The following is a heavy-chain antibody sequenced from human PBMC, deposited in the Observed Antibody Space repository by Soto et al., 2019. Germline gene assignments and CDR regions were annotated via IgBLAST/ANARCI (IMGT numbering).Heavy chain of an antibody. CDR3: ARGPSGDKVDY. CDR2: IYYSGST. V-gene: IGHV4-39*01. J-gene: IGHJ4*02. D-gene: IGHD7-27*01. CDR1: GGSISSSSYY. Sequence: SETLSLTCTVSGGSISSSSYYWGWIRQPPGKGLEWIGSIYYSGSTYYNPSLKSRVTISVDTSKNQFSLKLSSVSVADTAVYYCARGPSGDKVDYWGQGTLVTVSS.